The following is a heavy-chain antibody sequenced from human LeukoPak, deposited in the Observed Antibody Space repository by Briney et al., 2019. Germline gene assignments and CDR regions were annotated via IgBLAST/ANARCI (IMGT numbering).Heavy chain of an antibody. V-gene: IGHV3-23*01. CDR1: GFTFSSYA. J-gene: IGHJ4*02. CDR2: ISGSGGST. D-gene: IGHD3-10*01. CDR3: AKGWLLEVRGTAGDY. Sequence: GGSLRLPCAASGFTFSSYAMSWVRQAPGKGLEWVSAISGSGGSTYYADSVKGRFTISRDNSKNTLYLQMNSLRAEDTAVYYCAKGWLLEVRGTAGDYWGQGTLVTVSS.